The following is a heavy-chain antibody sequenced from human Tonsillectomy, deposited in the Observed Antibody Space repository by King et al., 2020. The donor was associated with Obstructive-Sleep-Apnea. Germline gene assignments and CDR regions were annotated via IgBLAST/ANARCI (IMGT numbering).Heavy chain of an antibody. D-gene: IGHD1-26*01. Sequence: VQLQQWGTGLLKPSETLSLTCAVYGGSFSDNYWSLIRQPPGKELECIGETNHIGSTNFNPSLKSRVTISVDTSRNQFSLKLHSVTAADTAVYYCARVLGAARPDYYFDYWGQGTLVTVSS. CDR2: TNHIGST. CDR1: GGSFSDNY. CDR3: ARVLGAARPDYYFDY. J-gene: IGHJ4*02. V-gene: IGHV4-34*01.